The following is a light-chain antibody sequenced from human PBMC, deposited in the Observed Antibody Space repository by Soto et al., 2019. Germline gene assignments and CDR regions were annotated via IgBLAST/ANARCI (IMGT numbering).Light chain of an antibody. V-gene: IGLV2-8*01. J-gene: IGLJ3*02. Sequence: QSALTQPPSASGSPGQSVTISCTGTSSDVGGYNYVSWYQQYPGKAPKLMIFEVSQRPSGVPDRFSGSKSGNTASLTVSGLQGEDEADYYCSSYAGSNNLVFGGGTKLPVL. CDR3: SSYAGSNNLV. CDR1: SSDVGGYNY. CDR2: EVS.